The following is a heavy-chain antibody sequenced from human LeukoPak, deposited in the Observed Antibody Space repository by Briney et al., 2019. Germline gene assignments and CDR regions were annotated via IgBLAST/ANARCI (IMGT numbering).Heavy chain of an antibody. CDR2: INHSGST. J-gene: IGHJ6*02. V-gene: IGHV4-34*01. CDR3: ARVPYYYDSSGYYSVYYYGMDV. CDR1: GGSFSGYY. D-gene: IGHD3-22*01. Sequence: KTSETLSLTCAVYGGSFSGYYWSWIRQPPGKGLEWIGEINHSGSTSYNPSLKSRVTISVDTSKNQFSLKLSSVTAADTAVYYCARVPYYYDSSGYYSVYYYGMDVWGQGTTVTVSS.